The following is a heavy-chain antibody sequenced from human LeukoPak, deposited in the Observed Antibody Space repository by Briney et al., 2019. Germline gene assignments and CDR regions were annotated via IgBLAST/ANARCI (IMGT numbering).Heavy chain of an antibody. CDR1: GFTFSNFW. CDR2: IKQDGSEK. J-gene: IGHJ4*02. Sequence: GGSLGLSCAASGFTFSNFWMSWVRQAPGKGLEWVANIKQDGSEKNYVDSVKGRFTISRDNAKNSLYLQMSSLRADDSALYYCVRGRGSDYWGQGTLVAVSS. CDR3: VRGRGSDY. D-gene: IGHD3-10*01. V-gene: IGHV3-7*01.